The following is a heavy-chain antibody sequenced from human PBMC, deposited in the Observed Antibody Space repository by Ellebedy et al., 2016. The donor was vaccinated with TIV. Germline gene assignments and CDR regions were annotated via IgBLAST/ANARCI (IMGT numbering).Heavy chain of an antibody. CDR3: ARQISDSFDY. J-gene: IGHJ4*02. CDR2: IKEDESEK. V-gene: IGHV3-7*03. CDR1: GFTFSDFW. Sequence: GESLKISCAASGFTFSDFWMSWVRQAPGKGLEWVANIKEDESEKYYVDSVKGRFTISRDNAKNSLYLQMNSLGTEDTAVYYCARQISDSFDYWGQGTLVTASS. D-gene: IGHD2-15*01.